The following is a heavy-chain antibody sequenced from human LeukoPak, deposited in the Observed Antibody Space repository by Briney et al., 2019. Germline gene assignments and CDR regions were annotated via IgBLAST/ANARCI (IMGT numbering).Heavy chain of an antibody. CDR2: IGSSGSTV. D-gene: IGHD6-6*01. J-gene: IGHJ4*02. Sequence: GRSLRLSCAASGFTFNSYALHWVRQAPGKGLEWVSYIGSSGSTVYYADSVKGRFTISRDNAKNSLYLQMNSLRDEDTAVYYCARGSIAARPRRFDYWGQGTLVTVSS. CDR3: ARGSIAARPRRFDY. V-gene: IGHV3-48*02. CDR1: GFTFNSYA.